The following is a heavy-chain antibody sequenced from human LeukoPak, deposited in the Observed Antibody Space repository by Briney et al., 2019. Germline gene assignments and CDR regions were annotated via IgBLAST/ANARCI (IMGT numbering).Heavy chain of an antibody. V-gene: IGHV1-69*01. CDR2: IIPIFGTA. D-gene: IGHD2-15*01. CDR3: ARDSSGDGGYCSGGSCYVPTSFDY. CDR1: GGTFSSYA. Sequence: ASVKVSCKASGGTFSSYAISGVRQAPGQGLEWMGGIIPIFGTANYAQKFQGRVTITADESTSTAYMELSSLRSEDTAVYYCARDSSGDGGYCSGGSCYVPTSFDYWGQGTLVTVSS. J-gene: IGHJ4*02.